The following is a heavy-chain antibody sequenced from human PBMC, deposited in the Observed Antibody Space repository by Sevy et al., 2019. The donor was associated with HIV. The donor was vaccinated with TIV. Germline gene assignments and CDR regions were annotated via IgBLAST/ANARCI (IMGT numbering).Heavy chain of an antibody. CDR3: TRDTWELLTGIAYYYSGMDV. D-gene: IGHD1-26*01. CDR2: ISPYDGDT. J-gene: IGHJ6*02. Sequence: ASVKVSCQSSGYNFNIYTIHWVRQARGQGLEWVGRISPYDGDTDYAHNFHGRVSLTMDTSTSTAYSGLTSLRSDDTAVYFCTRDTWELLTGIAYYYSGMDVWGQGTTVTVSS. CDR1: GYNFNIYT. V-gene: IGHV1-18*01.